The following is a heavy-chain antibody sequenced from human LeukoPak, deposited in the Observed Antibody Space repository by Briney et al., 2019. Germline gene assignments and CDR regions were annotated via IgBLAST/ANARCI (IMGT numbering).Heavy chain of an antibody. J-gene: IGHJ5*02. CDR1: GFSVSTNY. CDR2: IYSDGST. V-gene: IGHV3-53*01. Sequence: GGSLRLSCAASGFSVSTNYISWVRQAPGKGLEWVSVIYSDGSTKYADSVKARFTIARDNSKNTVYLQMNSLRVEDTAVYYCARIVPRTLNWFDPWGQGTLVTVSS. D-gene: IGHD2-8*01. CDR3: ARIVPRTLNWFDP.